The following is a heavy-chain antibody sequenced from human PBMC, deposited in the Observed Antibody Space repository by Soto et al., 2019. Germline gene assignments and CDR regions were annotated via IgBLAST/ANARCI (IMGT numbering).Heavy chain of an antibody. CDR2: IKQDGSEK. V-gene: IGHV3-7*01. Sequence: GGSLRLSCAASGFTFSSYWMSWVRQAPGKGLEWVANIKQDGSEKYYVDSVKGRFTISRDNAKNSLYLQMNSLRAEDTAVYYCARDSIAVAGTLFRDFDYWGQGTLVTVSS. J-gene: IGHJ4*02. CDR3: ARDSIAVAGTLFRDFDY. D-gene: IGHD6-19*01. CDR1: GFTFSSYW.